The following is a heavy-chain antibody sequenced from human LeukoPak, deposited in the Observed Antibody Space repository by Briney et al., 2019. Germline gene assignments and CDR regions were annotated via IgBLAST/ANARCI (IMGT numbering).Heavy chain of an antibody. D-gene: IGHD2-15*01. Sequence: GSSVKVSCKASGGTFSSYTISWVRQAPGQGLEWMGRIIPILGIANYAQKFQGRVTITADKSTSTAYMELSSLRSEDTAVYYCARDRGYCSGGSCYTVGWGQGTLVTVSS. CDR1: GGTFSSYT. V-gene: IGHV1-69*04. CDR3: ARDRGYCSGGSCYTVG. J-gene: IGHJ4*02. CDR2: IIPILGIA.